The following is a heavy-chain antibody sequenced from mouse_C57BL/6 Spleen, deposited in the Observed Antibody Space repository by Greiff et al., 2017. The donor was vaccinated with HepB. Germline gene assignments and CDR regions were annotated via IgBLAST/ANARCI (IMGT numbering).Heavy chain of an antibody. CDR3: ARHVDYDGGAMDY. Sequence: QVQLKQSGPGLVAPSQSLSITCTVSGFSLTSYGVHWVRQPPGKGLEWLVVIWSDGSTTYNSALKSRLSIRKDNSKSQDFLKMNSLQTDDTDRYYCARHVDYDGGAMDYWGQGTSVTVSS. J-gene: IGHJ4*01. V-gene: IGHV2-6-1*01. CDR1: GFSLTSYG. CDR2: IWSDGST. D-gene: IGHD2-4*01.